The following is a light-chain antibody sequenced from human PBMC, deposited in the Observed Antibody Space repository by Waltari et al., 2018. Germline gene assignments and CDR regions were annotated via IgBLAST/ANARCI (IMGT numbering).Light chain of an antibody. CDR3: SSYTSTGARL. CDR1: SSDIGGSNY. CDR2: DVS. Sequence: QSALTQPASVSGSPGQSIPIPCTGTSSDIGGSNYVSWYQQHPGKAPKLIIYDVSNRPSGVSNRFSGSKSGNTASLSISGLQTEDEADYYCSSYTSTGARLFGGGTKVTVL. V-gene: IGLV2-14*03. J-gene: IGLJ2*01.